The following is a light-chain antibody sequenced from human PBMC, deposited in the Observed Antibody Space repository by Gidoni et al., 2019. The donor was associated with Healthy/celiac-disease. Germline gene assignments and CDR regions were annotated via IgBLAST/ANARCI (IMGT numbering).Light chain of an antibody. CDR3: QQYGSSPWT. J-gene: IGKJ1*01. Sequence: EIVLTQSPGTMSLSPGERATLSCSASQSISNSYLAWYQQKPGQAPRLLIDGASSRATGIPDRFSGSGSGTDFTLTISRLEPEDFAVYYCQQYGSSPWTFGQGTKVQIK. CDR2: GAS. CDR1: QSISNSY. V-gene: IGKV3-20*01.